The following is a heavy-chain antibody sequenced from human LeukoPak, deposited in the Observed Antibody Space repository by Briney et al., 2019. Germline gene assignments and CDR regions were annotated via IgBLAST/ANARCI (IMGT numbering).Heavy chain of an antibody. J-gene: IGHJ4*02. V-gene: IGHV3-48*02. CDR1: GFTFSSYS. CDR3: ARDMGNGWYDVVY. Sequence: PGGSLRLSCAASGFTFSSYSMNWVRQAPGKGLEWVSYISGSSTTMYYADSVKGRFTISRDNAKNSLYLQMNSLRDEDTAMYYCARDMGNGWYDVVYWGQGTLVTVSS. D-gene: IGHD6-19*01. CDR2: ISGSSTTM.